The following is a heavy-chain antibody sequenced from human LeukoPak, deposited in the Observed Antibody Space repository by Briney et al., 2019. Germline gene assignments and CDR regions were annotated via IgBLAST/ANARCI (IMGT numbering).Heavy chain of an antibody. CDR3: ARSVRFRYQLLRGAAFAI. CDR2: ISCDGSNK. Sequence: PGGSLRLSCPASGFTFSSYARHWVRQAPGEGLEWLAVISCDGSNKYYADSVKGRFTISRDNSKNTLYLQMNSLRAEDTAVYYCARSVRFRYQLLRGAAFAIWGQRTMVTVSS. CDR1: GFTFSSYA. V-gene: IGHV3-30-3*01. J-gene: IGHJ3*02. D-gene: IGHD2-2*01.